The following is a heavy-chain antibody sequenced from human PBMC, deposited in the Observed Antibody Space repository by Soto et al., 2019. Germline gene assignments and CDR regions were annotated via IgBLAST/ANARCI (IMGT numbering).Heavy chain of an antibody. V-gene: IGHV3-23*01. J-gene: IGHJ6*02. CDR1: GFTFSSYA. CDR2: ISGSGGST. CDR3: ASSTPIVVVVAATPIHYGMDV. Sequence: LRLSCAASGFTFSSYAMSWVRQAPGKGLEWVSAISGSGGSTYYADSVKGRFTISRDNSKNTLYLQMNSLRAEDTAVYYCASSTPIVVVVAATPIHYGMDVWGQGTTVTVSS. D-gene: IGHD2-15*01.